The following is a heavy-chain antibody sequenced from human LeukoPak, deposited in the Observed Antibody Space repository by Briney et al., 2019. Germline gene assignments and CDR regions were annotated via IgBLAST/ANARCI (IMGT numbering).Heavy chain of an antibody. CDR3: ASPPLYGSGSYLAY. J-gene: IGHJ4*02. CDR1: GGSISSSNW. CDR2: IYHSGST. V-gene: IGHV4-4*02. Sequence: SETLSLTCAVSGGSISSSNWWSWVRQPPGKGLEWIGEIYHSGSTNYNPSLKSRVTISVDKSKNQFSLKLSSVTAADTAVYYCASPPLYGSGSYLAYWGQGTLVTVSS. D-gene: IGHD3-10*01.